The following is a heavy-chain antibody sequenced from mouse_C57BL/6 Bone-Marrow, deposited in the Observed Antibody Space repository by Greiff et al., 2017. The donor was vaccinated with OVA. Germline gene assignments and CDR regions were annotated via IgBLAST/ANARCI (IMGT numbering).Heavy chain of an antibody. CDR3: TVEQLRRTVDY. Sequence: VQLQQSGAELVRPGASVKLSCTASGFNIKDDYMHWVKQRPEQGLEWIGWIDPENGDTEYASKFQGKATITADTSSNTAYLQLSSLTSEDTAVYYCTVEQLRRTVDYWGQGTTLTVSS. J-gene: IGHJ2*01. CDR2: IDPENGDT. CDR1: GFNIKDDY. V-gene: IGHV14-4*01. D-gene: IGHD3-2*02.